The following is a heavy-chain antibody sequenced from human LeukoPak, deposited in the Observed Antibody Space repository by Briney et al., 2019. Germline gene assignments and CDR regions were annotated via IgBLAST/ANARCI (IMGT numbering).Heavy chain of an antibody. CDR1: GGSISSYY. J-gene: IGHJ4*02. Sequence: PSETLSLTCTVSGGSISSYYWSWIRQPPGKGLEWIGYIYSSGTTNYNPSLKSRVTISVDTSKNQFSLKLSSVTAADTAVYYCASPKPSGSYLEGFDYWGQGTLVTVSS. CDR2: IYSSGTT. D-gene: IGHD1-26*01. V-gene: IGHV4-59*12. CDR3: ASPKPSGSYLEGFDY.